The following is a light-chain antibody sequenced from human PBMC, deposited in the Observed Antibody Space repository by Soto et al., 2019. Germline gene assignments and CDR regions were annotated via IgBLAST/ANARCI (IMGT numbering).Light chain of an antibody. Sequence: QSALTQPASVSGAPGQSITISCTGTSSDVGGYDYVSWYQQHPGKAPQLMIYAVTARPSGVSSRFSGSKSGNTASLAISGLQAEDEADDYCSSYTSSSTLFGTGTKLTVL. V-gene: IGLV2-14*01. J-gene: IGLJ1*01. CDR3: SSYTSSSTL. CDR2: AVT. CDR1: SSDVGGYDY.